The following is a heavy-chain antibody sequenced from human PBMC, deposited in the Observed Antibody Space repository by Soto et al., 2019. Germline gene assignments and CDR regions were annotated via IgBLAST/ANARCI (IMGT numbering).Heavy chain of an antibody. V-gene: IGHV3-7*01. CDR1: GFTFSSYW. CDR3: RRTTWFYYQPPC. Sequence: PGGSLRLSCAASGFTFSSYWMNWVRQAPGKGLEWVASIKQDGTIKNYLDSVKGRFTISRDNAKNSLYLQMNSLRGDDTAVYYWRRTTWFYYQPPCWGQGTLVTVSS. CDR2: IKQDGTIK. D-gene: IGHD2-2*01. J-gene: IGHJ1*01.